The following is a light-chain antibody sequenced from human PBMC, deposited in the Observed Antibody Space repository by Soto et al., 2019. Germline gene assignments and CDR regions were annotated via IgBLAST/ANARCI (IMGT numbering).Light chain of an antibody. V-gene: IGKV1-39*01. J-gene: IGKJ1*01. CDR2: ASS. Sequence: IQMTRYHSSLSASVGDRVTITCRASQNIRNSLNWYQQKPGKAPKFLIYASSTLQSGVPSRFSGSASGTDFSLTISSLQPEDFATYYCQQGYSSPLTFGQGTKVDIK. CDR3: QQGYSSPLT. CDR1: QNIRNS.